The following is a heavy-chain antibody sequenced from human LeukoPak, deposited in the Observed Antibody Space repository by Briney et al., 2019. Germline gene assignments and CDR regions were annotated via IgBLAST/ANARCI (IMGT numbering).Heavy chain of an antibody. CDR1: GFTFDDYA. CDR3: AKGLDPTSYYYMDV. J-gene: IGHJ6*03. Sequence: TGGSLRLSCAASGFTFDDYAMHWVRQAPGKGLEWVSAISGSGGSTYYADSVKGRFTISRDNSKNTLYLQMNSLRAEDTAVYYCAKGLDPTSYYYMDVWGKGTTVTVSS. D-gene: IGHD1-1*01. CDR2: ISGSGGST. V-gene: IGHV3-23*01.